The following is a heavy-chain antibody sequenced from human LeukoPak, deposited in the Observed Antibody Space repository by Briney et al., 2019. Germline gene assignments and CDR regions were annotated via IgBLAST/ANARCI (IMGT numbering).Heavy chain of an antibody. J-gene: IGHJ4*02. CDR1: GGSISSSTYY. Sequence: SETLSLTCTVSGGSISSSTYYWGWIRQPPGKGLEWIGSIYYSGSTYYNPSLKSRVTISVDTSKNQFSLKLSSVTAADTAVYYCARSTHSSGWDYWGQGTLVTVSS. D-gene: IGHD6-19*01. CDR2: IYYSGST. CDR3: ARSTHSSGWDY. V-gene: IGHV4-39*07.